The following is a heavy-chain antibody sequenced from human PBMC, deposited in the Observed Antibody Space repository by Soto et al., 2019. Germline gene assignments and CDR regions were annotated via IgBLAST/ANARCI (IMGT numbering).Heavy chain of an antibody. CDR2: ISGKNGNT. V-gene: IGHV1-18*04. D-gene: IGHD2-15*01. J-gene: IGHJ6*02. CDR1: GYTFISHG. CDR3: ARVSSSIVVVPDYGMDV. Sequence: QVQLVQSGVEVKKPGASVKVSCKASGYTFISHGISWVRQAPGQGLEWMGWISGKNGNTNYAQKLQGRVTLTTDTSTSTAYMELRRLRSDDPAVYYCARVSSSIVVVPDYGMDVWGQGTTVTVSS.